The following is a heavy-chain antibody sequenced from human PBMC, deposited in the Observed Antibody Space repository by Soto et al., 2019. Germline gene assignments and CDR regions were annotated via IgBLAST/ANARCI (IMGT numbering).Heavy chain of an antibody. Sequence: SETLSLTCAVYGGSFSGYYWSWIRQPPGNGLEWIGEINHSGSTNYNPALKSRVTISVDTSKNQFSLKLSSVTAAETAVYNCASGVVATIRYYYYYGMDVWGQGTTVTVSS. CDR2: INHSGST. CDR3: ASGVVATIRYYYYYGMDV. V-gene: IGHV4-34*01. CDR1: GGSFSGYY. D-gene: IGHD5-12*01. J-gene: IGHJ6*02.